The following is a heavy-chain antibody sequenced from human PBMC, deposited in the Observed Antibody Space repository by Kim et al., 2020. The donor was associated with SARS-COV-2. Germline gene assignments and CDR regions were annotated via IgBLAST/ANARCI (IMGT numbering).Heavy chain of an antibody. D-gene: IGHD3-3*01. V-gene: IGHV3-23*01. Sequence: GGSLRLSCAASGFTFSTYAMTWVRQAPGMGLEWVSTIRGSGGRKYYVDSVKGRFTISRDNSQNTLYLQMNSLRAEDTAVYYCARSIFPYYFDSWGQGTLVTVSS. CDR1: GFTFSTYA. CDR3: ARSIFPYYFDS. J-gene: IGHJ4*02. CDR2: IRGSGGRK.